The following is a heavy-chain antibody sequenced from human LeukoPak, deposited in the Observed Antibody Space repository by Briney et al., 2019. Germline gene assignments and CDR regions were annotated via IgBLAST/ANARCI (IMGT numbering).Heavy chain of an antibody. CDR3: EKSTSYLNRDF. Sequence: GGSLRLSCEASGVTFSIYAMHWVRQAPGRGLEYVSAISTDGGSTYYANSAKGRFTISRDNSKNTLYMQMNSLRAEDTGIYYCEKSTSYLNRDFWGERTLVTVSS. CDR2: ISTDGGST. J-gene: IGHJ4*02. CDR1: GVTFSIYA. V-gene: IGHV3-64*01. D-gene: IGHD1-14*01.